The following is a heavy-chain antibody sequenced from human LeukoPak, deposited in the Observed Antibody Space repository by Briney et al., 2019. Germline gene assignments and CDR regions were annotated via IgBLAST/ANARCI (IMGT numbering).Heavy chain of an antibody. D-gene: IGHD2-15*01. J-gene: IGHJ4*02. V-gene: IGHV4-34*01. Sequence: SETLSLTGAVYGGSFSVYYWSWIRQPPGKGLEWIGEINHSGSTNYNPSLKSRVTTSVDTSKNQFSLKLSSVTAADTAVYYCARAPSVLRYCSGGSCFSRGSYYFDYWGQGTLVTVSS. CDR3: ARAPSVLRYCSGGSCFSRGSYYFDY. CDR2: INHSGST. CDR1: GGSFSVYY.